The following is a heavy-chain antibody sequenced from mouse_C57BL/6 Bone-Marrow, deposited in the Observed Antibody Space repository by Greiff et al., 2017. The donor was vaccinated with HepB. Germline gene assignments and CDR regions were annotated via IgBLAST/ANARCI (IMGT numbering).Heavy chain of an antibody. CDR1: GYTFTSYG. CDR3: AREAYYFDY. D-gene: IGHD3-2*02. Sequence: QVQLQQSGAELARPGASVKLSCKASGYTFTSYGISWVKQRTGQGLEWIGEIYPRSGNTYYNEKFKGKATLTADKSSSTAYMEFRSLTSEDSAVYFCAREAYYFDYWGQGTTLTVSS. V-gene: IGHV1-81*01. CDR2: IYPRSGNT. J-gene: IGHJ2*01.